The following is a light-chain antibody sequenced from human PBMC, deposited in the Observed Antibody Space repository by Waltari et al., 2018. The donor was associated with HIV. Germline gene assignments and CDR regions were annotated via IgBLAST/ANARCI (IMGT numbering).Light chain of an antibody. CDR2: GAS. CDR1: QSVSNT. Sequence: EIVMTQSPATLSVSPGERATLSCRARQSVSNTLAWYQQKPGQAPRPLIYGASTRTPGIPARFSGSGSGTEFTLTISSLQSEDFAVYYCQQYNNWPPLTFGGGTKVEIK. J-gene: IGKJ4*01. CDR3: QQYNNWPPLT. V-gene: IGKV3-15*01.